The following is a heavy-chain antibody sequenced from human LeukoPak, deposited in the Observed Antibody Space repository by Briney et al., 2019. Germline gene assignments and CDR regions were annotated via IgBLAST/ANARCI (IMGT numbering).Heavy chain of an antibody. CDR1: GGSISSGGYY. Sequence: SETLSLTCAVSGGSISSGGYYWSWIRQHPGKGLEWIGYIYYSGSTYYNPSLKSRVTISVDTSKNQFSLKLSSVTAADTAVYYCARGDLEAGIFDYWGQGTLVTVSS. D-gene: IGHD1-1*01. CDR3: ARGDLEAGIFDY. V-gene: IGHV4-31*11. CDR2: IYYSGST. J-gene: IGHJ4*02.